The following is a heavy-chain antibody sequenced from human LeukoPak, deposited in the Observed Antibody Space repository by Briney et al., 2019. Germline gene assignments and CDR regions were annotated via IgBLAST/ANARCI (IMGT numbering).Heavy chain of an antibody. D-gene: IGHD6-13*01. V-gene: IGHV3-23*01. Sequence: GGSLRLSCAVSGFLPSTYGMTWVRQAPGKGLEWVSGISGSGGYKYYADSVKGRFTISRDNSKNTLYLQMNSLRAEDTAVYYCVVTLSSSWAPAQFDYWGQGTLVTVSS. CDR3: VVTLSSSWAPAQFDY. J-gene: IGHJ4*02. CDR2: ISGSGGYK. CDR1: GFLPSTYG.